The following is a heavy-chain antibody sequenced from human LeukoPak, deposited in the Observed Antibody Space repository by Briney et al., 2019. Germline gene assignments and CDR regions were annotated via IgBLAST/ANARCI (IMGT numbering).Heavy chain of an antibody. D-gene: IGHD1-26*01. CDR1: GVSISNYY. CDR2: LHYSGSS. CDR3: ARNRPIMGITDAFDV. V-gene: IGHV4-59*12. J-gene: IGHJ3*01. Sequence: SETLSLTCSVSGVSISNYYWSWIRQSPGRELEWIGHLHYSGSSSYNPSLRSRVTTSVDMSKNQFSLRLTSVTAAGTAVYYCARNRPIMGITDAFDVWGQGTMVTVSS.